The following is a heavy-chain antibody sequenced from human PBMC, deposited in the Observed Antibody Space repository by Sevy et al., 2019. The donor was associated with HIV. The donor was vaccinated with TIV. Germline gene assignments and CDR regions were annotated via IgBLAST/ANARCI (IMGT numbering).Heavy chain of an antibody. V-gene: IGHV4-34*01. D-gene: IGHD3-10*01. CDR3: ARSGGKHDAFDI. CDR2: INHSGST. CDR1: GGSFSGYY. J-gene: IGHJ3*02. Sequence: SETLSLTCAVYGGSFSGYYWSWIRQPPGKGLEWIGEINHSGSTNYNPSLKSRVTISVDTSKNQFSLKLSSVTAADTAVYYCARSGGKHDAFDIWAKGQWSPSPQ.